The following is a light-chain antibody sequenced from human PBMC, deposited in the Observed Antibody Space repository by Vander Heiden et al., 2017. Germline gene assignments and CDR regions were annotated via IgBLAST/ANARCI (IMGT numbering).Light chain of an antibody. CDR2: AAS. V-gene: IGKV1-39*01. CDR3: QQSYSNLAMYT. CDR1: QSISSY. Sequence: DIQMTQSPSSLSASVGDRVTITCRASQSISSYLNWYQQKPGKAPKLLIYAASSLQSGVPSRFSGSGSGTDFTLTISSLKPEDFATYYCQQSYSNLAMYTFGQGTKLEIK. J-gene: IGKJ2*01.